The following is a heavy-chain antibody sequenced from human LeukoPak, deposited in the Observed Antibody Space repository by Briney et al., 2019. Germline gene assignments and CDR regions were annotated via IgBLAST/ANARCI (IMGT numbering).Heavy chain of an antibody. CDR3: AKAGGYDFWSGYLDV. CDR1: GGSISSYY. D-gene: IGHD3-3*01. CDR2: IYYSGST. V-gene: IGHV4-59*01. J-gene: IGHJ6*02. Sequence: PSETLSLTCAVYGGSISSYYWSWIRQPPGKGLEWIGYIYYSGSTNYNPSLKSRVTISVDTSKNQFSLKLSSVTAADTAVYYCAKAGGYDFWSGYLDVWGQGTTVTVSS.